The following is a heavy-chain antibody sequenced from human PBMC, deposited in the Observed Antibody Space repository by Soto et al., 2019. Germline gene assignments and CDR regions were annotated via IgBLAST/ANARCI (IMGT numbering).Heavy chain of an antibody. Sequence: SGPTLVNPTQTLTLTCTFSGFSLSTSGMCVSWIRQPPGKALEWLALIDWDDDKYYSTSLKTRLTISKDTSKNQVVLTMTNMDPVDTATYYCARIPPVYGSGSYYDYYYGMDVWGQGTTVTVSS. J-gene: IGHJ6*02. CDR2: IDWDDDK. D-gene: IGHD3-10*01. V-gene: IGHV2-70*01. CDR3: ARIPPVYGSGSYYDYYYGMDV. CDR1: GFSLSTSGMC.